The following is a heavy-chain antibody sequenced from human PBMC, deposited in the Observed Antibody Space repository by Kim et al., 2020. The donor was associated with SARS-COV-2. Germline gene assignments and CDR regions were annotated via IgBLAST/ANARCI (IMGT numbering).Heavy chain of an antibody. J-gene: IGHJ6*02. V-gene: IGHV3-23*01. CDR2: ISGSGGRT. CDR3: AKDPTADSQQYYYYYYGVDV. CDR1: GFMFSNYA. Sequence: GGSLRLSCATSGFMFSNYAMSWVRQAPGKGLEWVSVISGSGGRTYNADSLKGRFTISRDNSKNTLYLQMNSLRAEDTAVYYCAKDPTADSQQYYYYYYGVDVWGQGTTVTVSS. D-gene: IGHD2-2*01.